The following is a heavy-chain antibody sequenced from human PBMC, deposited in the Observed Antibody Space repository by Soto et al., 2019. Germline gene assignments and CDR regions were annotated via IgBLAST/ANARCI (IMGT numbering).Heavy chain of an antibody. D-gene: IGHD6-13*01. J-gene: IGHJ5*02. CDR2: MNPNNGNT. V-gene: IGHV1-8*02. CDR3: ARGGSFTSSWYWFDA. CDR1: GYTFTSYA. Sequence: GASGKVSSKASGYTFTSYAMHWVRQATGQGLEQMGWMNPNNGNTGYAQKFQGRVTMTRNTSMSTAYMELSSLTSEDTPVYYCARGGSFTSSWYWFDAWGQGTPVTVCS.